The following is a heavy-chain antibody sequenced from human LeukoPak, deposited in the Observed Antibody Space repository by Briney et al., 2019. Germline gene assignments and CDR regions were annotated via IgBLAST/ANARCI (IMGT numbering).Heavy chain of an antibody. Sequence: PGGSLGLSCAASGFTFSDHIMNWVRQLPGMRLEWVAYVSGSGSTVYYADSVKGRFTISRDNGKSSLYLQMNSLRVEDTALYYCVRQFASWGQGTLVTVSS. CDR2: VSGSGSTV. CDR3: VRQFAS. J-gene: IGHJ4*02. CDR1: GFTFSDHI. V-gene: IGHV3-48*01.